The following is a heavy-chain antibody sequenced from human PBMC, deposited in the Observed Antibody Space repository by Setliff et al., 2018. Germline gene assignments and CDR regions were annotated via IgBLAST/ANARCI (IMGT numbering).Heavy chain of an antibody. V-gene: IGHV4-59*01. CDR2: IYYSGIT. CDR3: ATPDYGGNSWSFDY. J-gene: IGHJ4*02. D-gene: IGHD4-17*01. CDR1: GGSISSYY. Sequence: SETLSLTCSVSGGSISSYYWSWIRQPPGKGLEWIGYIYYSGITTYNPSLKSRVTISVDTSKNQFSLKLSSVTAADTAVYYCATPDYGGNSWSFDYWGQGTLVTVSS.